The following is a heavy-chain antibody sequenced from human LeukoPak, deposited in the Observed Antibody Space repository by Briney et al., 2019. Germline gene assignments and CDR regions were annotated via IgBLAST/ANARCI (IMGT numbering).Heavy chain of an antibody. CDR2: ISYDGSNK. Sequence: GKSLRLSCAASGFTFSGYPIHWVRQAPGKGLEWVAVISYDGSNKYYADSVKGRFTISRDNSKNTLYLQMNSLRAEDTAVYYCANTHCDSSPIVWNFWGQGTLVTVSS. V-gene: IGHV3-30-3*02. CDR1: GFTFSGYP. CDR3: ANTHCDSSPIVWNF. J-gene: IGHJ4*02. D-gene: IGHD6-6*01.